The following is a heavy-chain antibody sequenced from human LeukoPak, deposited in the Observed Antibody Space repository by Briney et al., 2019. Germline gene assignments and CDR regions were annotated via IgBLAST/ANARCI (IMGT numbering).Heavy chain of an antibody. CDR2: VYYSGST. CDR3: ASSYGSGSRFHYYMDV. Sequence: SETLSLTCAVYGGSFSGYYWSWIRQPPGKGLEWIGSVYYSGSTNYNPSLKSRVTISVDTSKNQFSLKLSSVTAADTAVYYCASSYGSGSRFHYYMDVWGKGTTVTISS. D-gene: IGHD3-10*01. CDR1: GGSFSGYY. J-gene: IGHJ6*03. V-gene: IGHV4-34*01.